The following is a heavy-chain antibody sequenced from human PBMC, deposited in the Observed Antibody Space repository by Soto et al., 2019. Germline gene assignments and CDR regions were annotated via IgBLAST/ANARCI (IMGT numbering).Heavy chain of an antibody. CDR2: ISYDGTNK. V-gene: IGHV3-30-3*01. D-gene: IGHD3-10*01. CDR1: GFTFSSYA. CDR3: ARGASSVRPSDY. J-gene: IGHJ4*02. Sequence: QVQLVESGGGVVQPGRSLRLSCAASGFTFSSYALHWVRQAPGKGLEWVAVISYDGTNKYYSDSVKGRFTISRDNSKNTLYLQMNSLGSEDTAVYYCARGASSVRPSDYWGRGTLVTISS.